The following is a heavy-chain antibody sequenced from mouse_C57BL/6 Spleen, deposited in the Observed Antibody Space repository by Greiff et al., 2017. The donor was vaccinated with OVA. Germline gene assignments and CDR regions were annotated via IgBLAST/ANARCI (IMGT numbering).Heavy chain of an antibody. CDR3: ARQRAYYGNPWFAY. V-gene: IGHV5-17*01. CDR2: ISSGSSTI. Sequence: EVKLVESGGGLVKPGGSLKLSCAASGFTFSDYGMHWVRQAPEKGLEWVAYISSGSSTIYYADTVKGRFTISRDNAKNTLFLQMTSLRSEETAMYYCARQRAYYGNPWFAYWGQGTLVTVSA. J-gene: IGHJ3*01. CDR1: GFTFSDYG. D-gene: IGHD2-10*01.